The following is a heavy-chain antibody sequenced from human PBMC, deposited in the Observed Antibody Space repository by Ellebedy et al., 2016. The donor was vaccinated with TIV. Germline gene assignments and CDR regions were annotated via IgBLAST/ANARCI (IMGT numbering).Heavy chain of an antibody. D-gene: IGHD1/OR15-1a*01. CDR1: GFAFSNNG. V-gene: IGHV3-23*01. CDR2: IGGSGDT. J-gene: IGHJ4*02. CDR3: AKDSGWEHEY. Sequence: GESLKISCAASGFAFSNNGMSWVRQAPGKGLDWVSGIGGSGDTYYADSVAGRLTISRDKSKNTLFLQMNSLRVEETALYYCAKDSGWEHEYWGQGTLVTISS.